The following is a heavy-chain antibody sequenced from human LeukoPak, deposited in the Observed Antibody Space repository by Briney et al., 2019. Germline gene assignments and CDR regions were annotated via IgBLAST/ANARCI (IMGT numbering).Heavy chain of an antibody. V-gene: IGHV3-7*01. CDR3: AKDAVVPAAIPHYYYYYMDV. J-gene: IGHJ6*03. Sequence: GGSLRLSCAASGFIFSGYWMTWVRQAPGKGLEWVANIKQDGSEKNYVDSVKGRFTISRDNAKNSLYLQMNSLRAEDTAVYYCAKDAVVPAAIPHYYYYYMDVWGKGTTVTVSS. CDR1: GFIFSGYW. CDR2: IKQDGSEK. D-gene: IGHD2-2*01.